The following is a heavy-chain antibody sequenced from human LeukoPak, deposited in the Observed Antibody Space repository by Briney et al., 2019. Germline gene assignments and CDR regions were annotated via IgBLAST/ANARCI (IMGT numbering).Heavy chain of an antibody. CDR3: ARDLLLRGLDY. J-gene: IGHJ4*02. Sequence: SETLSLTCTVSGYSITNYYWSWIRQPPGKGLEWIGYIFHSGSTNYNPSLKSRVTISIDTSKNQFSLRLSCVTAADTAVYYCARDLLLRGLDYWGQGTLVTVSS. CDR1: GYSITNYY. CDR2: IFHSGST. D-gene: IGHD2-15*01. V-gene: IGHV4-59*01.